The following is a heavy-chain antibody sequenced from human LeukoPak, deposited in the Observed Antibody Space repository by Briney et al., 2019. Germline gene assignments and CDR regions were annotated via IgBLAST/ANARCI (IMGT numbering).Heavy chain of an antibody. CDR2: VSGSGGST. Sequence: GGSLRLYCAASGFTFSSYAMSWVRQAPGKGLEWVSGVSGSGGSTYYADSVKGRFTISRDNSKNTLYLQMNSLRAEDTAVYYCAKDLDIVATITGNWGQGTLVTVSS. V-gene: IGHV3-23*01. CDR3: AKDLDIVATITGN. J-gene: IGHJ4*02. CDR1: GFTFSSYA. D-gene: IGHD5-12*01.